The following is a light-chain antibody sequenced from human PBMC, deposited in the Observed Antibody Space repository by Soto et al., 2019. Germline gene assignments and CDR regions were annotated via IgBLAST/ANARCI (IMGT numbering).Light chain of an antibody. Sequence: EIVMTQSPATLSVSPGERATLSCRASQSVTKLAWYQQKPGQAPRLLIYGVSTRATGTPARFSGSGSGTDFTLTISSLQSEDFAVYYCQPYNNWPPVAFGGGTKVEIK. J-gene: IGKJ4*02. CDR2: GVS. CDR3: QPYNNWPPVA. CDR1: QSVTK. V-gene: IGKV3D-15*01.